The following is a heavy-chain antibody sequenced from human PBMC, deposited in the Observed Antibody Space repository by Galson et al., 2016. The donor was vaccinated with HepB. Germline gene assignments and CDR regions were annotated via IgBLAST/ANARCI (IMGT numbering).Heavy chain of an antibody. CDR2: IDWDDDT. Sequence: LVKPTQTLTLTCTFSGFSLTTNGMCVSWIRQPPGKALEWLARIDWDDDTYYATSLKTRLTISKDTSKNQVVLTMTNMDPVDTATYYCARSNDSSSYYSGHFDLWGRGTLVSVSS. J-gene: IGHJ2*01. CDR3: ARSNDSSSYYSGHFDL. D-gene: IGHD3-22*01. CDR1: GFSLTTNGMC. V-gene: IGHV2-70*11.